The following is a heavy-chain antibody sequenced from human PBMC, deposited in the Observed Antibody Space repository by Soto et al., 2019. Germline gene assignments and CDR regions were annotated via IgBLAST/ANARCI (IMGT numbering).Heavy chain of an antibody. CDR3: AKGLAGNPVIRPEFDY. D-gene: IGHD2-15*01. V-gene: IGHV3-23*01. Sequence: PGGSLRLSCAASGFTFSSYAMSWVRQAPGKGLEWVSAISGSGGSTYYADSVKGRFTISRDNSKNTLYLQMNSLRAEDTAVYYCAKGLAGNPVIRPEFDYWGQGTLVTVSS. CDR1: GFTFSSYA. CDR2: ISGSGGST. J-gene: IGHJ4*02.